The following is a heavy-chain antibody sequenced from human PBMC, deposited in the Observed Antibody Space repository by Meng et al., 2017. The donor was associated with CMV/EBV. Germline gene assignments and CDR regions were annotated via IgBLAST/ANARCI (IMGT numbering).Heavy chain of an antibody. V-gene: IGHV3-33*06. CDR1: GFTFSSYG. J-gene: IGHJ6*02. CDR3: AKTGAYCSSTSCLSGMDV. D-gene: IGHD2-2*01. CDR2: IWYDGSNK. Sequence: GESLKISCAASGFTFSSYGMHWVRQASGKGLEWVAVIWYDGSNKYYADSVKGRFTISRDNSKNTLYLQMNSLRAEDTAVYYCAKTGAYCSSTSCLSGMDVWGQGTTVTVSS.